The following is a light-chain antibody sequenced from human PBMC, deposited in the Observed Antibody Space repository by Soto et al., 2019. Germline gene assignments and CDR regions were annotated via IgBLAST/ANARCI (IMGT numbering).Light chain of an antibody. V-gene: IGLV2-14*01. Sequence: QSALAQPASVSGSPGQSITISCTGTSSDIDAYNYVSWYQQHPGKAPKLMIYDVSNRPSGISNRFSGSKSGNTASLTISGLQAEDEADYYCGSYTTSSHYVFGTGTKVTVL. J-gene: IGLJ1*01. CDR1: SSDIDAYNY. CDR3: GSYTTSSHYV. CDR2: DVS.